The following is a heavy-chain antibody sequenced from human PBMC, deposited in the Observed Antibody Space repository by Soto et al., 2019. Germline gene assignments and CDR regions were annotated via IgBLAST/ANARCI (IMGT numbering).Heavy chain of an antibody. CDR3: ARVDYYDSSGSQPFDY. D-gene: IGHD3-22*01. CDR1: GFTFSSYA. Sequence: SLRLSCAASGFTFSSYAMHWVRQAPGKGLEWVAVISYDGSNKYYADSVKGRFTISRDNSKNTLYLQMNSLRAEDTAVYYCARVDYYDSSGSQPFDYWGQGTLVTVSS. V-gene: IGHV3-30-3*01. CDR2: ISYDGSNK. J-gene: IGHJ4*02.